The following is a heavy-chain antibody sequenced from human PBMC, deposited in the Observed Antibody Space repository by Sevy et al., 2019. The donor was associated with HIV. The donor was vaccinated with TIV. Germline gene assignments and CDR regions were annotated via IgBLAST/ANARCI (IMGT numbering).Heavy chain of an antibody. J-gene: IGHJ6*03. Sequence: ASVKVSCKASGYTFTSYDISWVRQARGQGLEWMGWISAYNGNTKYAQKVEVRVTLTTDTSTKTAYMELRSLKPEDTAVYYCARGGILGGSGNDFYYYIDVWGRGTTVTVSS. CDR1: GYTFTSYD. CDR3: ARGGILGGSGNDFYYYIDV. V-gene: IGHV1-18*01. D-gene: IGHD3-10*01. CDR2: ISAYNGNT.